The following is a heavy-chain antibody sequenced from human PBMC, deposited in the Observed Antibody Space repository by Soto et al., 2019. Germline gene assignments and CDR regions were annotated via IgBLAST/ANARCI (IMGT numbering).Heavy chain of an antibody. CDR2: IYYSGST. J-gene: IGHJ5*02. D-gene: IGHD3-10*01. CDR3: ARMDSLSGLWFGELLYPLEGGFDP. CDR1: GGSISSYY. V-gene: IGHV4-59*01. Sequence: PSETLSLTCTVSGGSISSYYWSWIRQPPGKGLEWIGYIYYSGSTNYNPSLKSRVTISVDTSKNQFSLKLSSVTAADTAVYYCARMDSLSGLWFGELLYPLEGGFDPWGQGTLVTVSS.